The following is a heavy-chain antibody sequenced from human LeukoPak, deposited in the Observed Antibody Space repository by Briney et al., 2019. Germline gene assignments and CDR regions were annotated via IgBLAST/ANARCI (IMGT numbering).Heavy chain of an antibody. Sequence: GGSLRLSCAASGFTFSSYAMSWVRQAPGKGLEWVSAISGSGGSTYYADSVKGRFTISRDDSKNTAYLQMNSLKTEDTAVYYCTRHKAGYDSSGYGISWGQGTLVTVSS. J-gene: IGHJ5*02. CDR1: GFTFSSYA. CDR3: TRHKAGYDSSGYGIS. CDR2: ISGSGGST. D-gene: IGHD3-22*01. V-gene: IGHV3-23*01.